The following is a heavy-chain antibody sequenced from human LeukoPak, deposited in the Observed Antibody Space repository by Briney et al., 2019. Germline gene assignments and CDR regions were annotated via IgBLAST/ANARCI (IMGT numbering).Heavy chain of an antibody. Sequence: GGSLRLSCAASGFIFSTYSLNWVRQAPGKGLEWVSHISSSSSSIYYADSVKGRFSISRDNAKNSLYLQMNSLRDEDTAVYYCAKSLRYCSGGSCYGGFDYWGQGTLVTVSS. D-gene: IGHD2-15*01. J-gene: IGHJ4*02. V-gene: IGHV3-48*02. CDR2: ISSSSSSI. CDR3: AKSLRYCSGGSCYGGFDY. CDR1: GFIFSTYS.